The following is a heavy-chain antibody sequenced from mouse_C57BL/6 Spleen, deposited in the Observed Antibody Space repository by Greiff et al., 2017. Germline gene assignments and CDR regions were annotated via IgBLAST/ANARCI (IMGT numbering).Heavy chain of an antibody. J-gene: IGHJ2*01. Sequence: EVQLQQSGAELVRPGASVKLSCTASGFNIKDDYMHWVKQRPEQGLEWIGWIDPENGDTEYASKFQGKATITADTSSNTAYLQLSSLTSEDTAVYYCTTSDSSGYDWGEGTTLTVSS. CDR3: TTSDSSGYD. D-gene: IGHD3-2*02. CDR1: GFNIKDDY. V-gene: IGHV14-4*01. CDR2: IDPENGDT.